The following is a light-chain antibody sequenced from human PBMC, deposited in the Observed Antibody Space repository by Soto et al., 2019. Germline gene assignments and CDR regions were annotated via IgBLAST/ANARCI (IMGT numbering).Light chain of an antibody. J-gene: IGKJ1*01. CDR1: QSVTRNY. CDR3: PQYGSPPRT. Sequence: EIVLTQSPGTLSLSPGERATLSCTASQSVTRNYLAWYQQKPGQAPRLLIYGASNRATGISDRFSGSGSGTDFTLTISRLEPEDFAVYYCPQYGSPPRTFGQGTKVEIK. CDR2: GAS. V-gene: IGKV3-20*01.